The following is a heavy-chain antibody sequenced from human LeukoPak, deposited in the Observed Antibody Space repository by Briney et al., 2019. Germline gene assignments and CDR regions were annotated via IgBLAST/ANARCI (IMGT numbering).Heavy chain of an antibody. V-gene: IGHV4-39*01. J-gene: IGHJ4*02. CDR2: IYYSGST. CDR3: ARRFVQVGFDY. CDR1: GGSISSSSYY. Sequence: SETLSLTCTVSGGSISSSSYYWGWIRQPPGKGLEWIGSIYYSGSTYYNPSLKSRVTISVDTSKNQFSLKLSSVTAADTAVYYCARRFVQVGFDYWGQGTLVTVSS. D-gene: IGHD2-2*01.